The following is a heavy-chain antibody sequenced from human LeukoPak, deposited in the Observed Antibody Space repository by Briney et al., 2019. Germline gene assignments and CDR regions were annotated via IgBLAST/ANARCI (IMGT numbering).Heavy chain of an antibody. Sequence: SQTLLLTCAISGDSVSSNSAAWNWIRQSPSRGLEWLGRTCQRSKWYNDYALSVKSRITINPDTSKNQFSLQLNSVTPEDTAVYYCAREDCSGGSCYGGFDCWGQGTLVTVSS. D-gene: IGHD2-15*01. J-gene: IGHJ4*02. V-gene: IGHV6-1*01. CDR2: TCQRSKWYN. CDR3: AREDCSGGSCYGGFDC. CDR1: GDSVSSNSAA.